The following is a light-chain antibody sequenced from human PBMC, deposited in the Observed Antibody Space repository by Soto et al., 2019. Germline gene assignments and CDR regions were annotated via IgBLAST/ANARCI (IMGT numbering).Light chain of an antibody. Sequence: QSALTQPASVSGSPGQSITISCTGTSRDVGNYNYVSWYQQYPGKAPKLLVSDVSYRPSGVSNRFSGSKSGNTASLTISGLQAEDEADYYCSSFITSTSYVFGTGTKVTVL. CDR1: SRDVGNYNY. V-gene: IGLV2-14*03. CDR2: DVS. CDR3: SSFITSTSYV. J-gene: IGLJ1*01.